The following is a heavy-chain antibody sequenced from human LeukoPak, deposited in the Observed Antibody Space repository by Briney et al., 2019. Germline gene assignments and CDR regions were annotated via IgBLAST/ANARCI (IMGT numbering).Heavy chain of an antibody. CDR1: GFTFRNYA. CDR2: ISGLLGNT. CDR3: AKTPPRYYYMDV. J-gene: IGHJ6*03. V-gene: IGHV3-23*01. Sequence: GGSLRLSCAASGFTFRNYAMSWVRQIPGKGLEWVSSISGLLGNTYYADSVKGRFTISRDNSKNMLYLQMNSLRAEDTAIYYCAKTPPRYYYMDVWGKGTTVTVSS.